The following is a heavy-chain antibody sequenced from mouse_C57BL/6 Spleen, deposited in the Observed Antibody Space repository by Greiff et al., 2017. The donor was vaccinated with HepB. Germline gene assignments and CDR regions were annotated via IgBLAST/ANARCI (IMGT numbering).Heavy chain of an antibody. V-gene: IGHV1-4*01. Sequence: VQLQQSGAELARPGASVKMSCKASGYTFTSYTMHWVKQRPGQGLEWIGYINPSSGYTKYNQKFKDKATLTADKSSSTAYMQLSSLTSEDSAVYYCARGRTVDWYFDVWGTGTTVTVAS. CDR1: GYTFTSYT. CDR3: ARGRTVDWYFDV. J-gene: IGHJ1*03. CDR2: INPSSGYT. D-gene: IGHD1-1*01.